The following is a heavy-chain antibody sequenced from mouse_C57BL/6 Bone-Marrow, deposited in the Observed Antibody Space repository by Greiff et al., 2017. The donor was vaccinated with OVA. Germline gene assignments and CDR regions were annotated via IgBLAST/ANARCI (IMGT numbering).Heavy chain of an antibody. Sequence: EVKLMESGGGLVKPGGSLKLSCAASGFTFSSYAMSWVRQTPEKRLEWVATISDGGSYTYYPDNVKGRFTISRDNAKNNLYLQMSHLKSEDTAMYYWARGGSSGPWFAYWGQGTLVTVSA. V-gene: IGHV5-4*03. J-gene: IGHJ3*01. CDR3: ARGGSSGPWFAY. CDR1: GFTFSSYA. D-gene: IGHD3-2*02. CDR2: ISDGGSYT.